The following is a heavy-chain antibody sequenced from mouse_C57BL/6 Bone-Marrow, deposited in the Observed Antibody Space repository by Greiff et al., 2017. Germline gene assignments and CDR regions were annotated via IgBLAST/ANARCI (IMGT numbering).Heavy chain of an antibody. CDR2: INPSSGYT. CDR3: ARGPSLAY. D-gene: IGHD3-3*01. J-gene: IGHJ3*01. CDR1: GYTFTSYT. Sequence: QVQLKQSGAELARPGASVKMSCKASGYTFTSYTMHWVKQRPGQGLEWIGYINPSSGYTKYNQKFKDKATLTADKSSRTAYMQLSSLTSEDSAVYDCARGPSLAYWGQGTLVTVSA. V-gene: IGHV1-4*01.